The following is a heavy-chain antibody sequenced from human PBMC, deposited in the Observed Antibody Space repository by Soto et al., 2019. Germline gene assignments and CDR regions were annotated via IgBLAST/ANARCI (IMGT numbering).Heavy chain of an antibody. Sequence: SETLSLTCTVSCGSVSSGSYYWSWIRQPPGKGLEWIGYIYYSGSTNYNPSLKSRVTISVDTSKNQFSLKLSSVTAADTAVYYCARGGLGRYSSAGIDYWGQGTLVTVSS. CDR1: CGSVSSGSYY. J-gene: IGHJ4*02. V-gene: IGHV4-61*01. D-gene: IGHD6-25*01. CDR2: IYYSGST. CDR3: ARGGLGRYSSAGIDY.